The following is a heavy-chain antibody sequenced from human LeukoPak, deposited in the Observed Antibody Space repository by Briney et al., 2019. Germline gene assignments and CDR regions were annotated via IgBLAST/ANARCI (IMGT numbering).Heavy chain of an antibody. J-gene: IGHJ4*02. CDR1: GLMFHDHG. CDR3: AGGDRNGWYFDF. D-gene: IGHD6-19*01. Sequence: PGGSLRLSCGGSGLMFHDHGMSWVRQVAGKGLEWVSGINWDGGSTGYADSVKGRFTISRDNAKKSLYLQMNSLRAEDTALYYCAGGDRNGWYFDFWGQGTLVTVSS. CDR2: INWDGGST. V-gene: IGHV3-20*04.